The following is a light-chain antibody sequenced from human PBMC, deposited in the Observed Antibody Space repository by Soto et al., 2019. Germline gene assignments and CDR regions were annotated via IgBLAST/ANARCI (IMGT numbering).Light chain of an antibody. CDR2: EVN. CDR3: SSYAGSNTCYV. Sequence: QSALTQPASVSGSPGQSVTISCTGPRSDIGDSNFISWYQHSPGKAPRLLIYEVNNRPSGVSRRFSGSKSGNTASLTVSGLQAEDEADYYCSSYAGSNTCYVFGTGTKVTVL. CDR1: RSDIGDSNF. V-gene: IGLV2-14*01. J-gene: IGLJ1*01.